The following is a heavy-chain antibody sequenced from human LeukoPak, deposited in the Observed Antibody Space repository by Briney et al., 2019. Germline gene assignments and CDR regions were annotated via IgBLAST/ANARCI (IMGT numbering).Heavy chain of an antibody. D-gene: IGHD3-16*02. CDR2: IHGGGDVT. Sequence: GGSLRLSCAASGFTFSNYAMNWVCQAPEKGLEWVSTIHGGGDVTYYADSVKGRFTISRDNSRNTLYLQMNSLRAEDTAVYYCAKALSSSFYYFDLGGRGTLVTVS. V-gene: IGHV3-23*01. CDR3: AKALSSSFYYFDL. J-gene: IGHJ2*01. CDR1: GFTFSNYA.